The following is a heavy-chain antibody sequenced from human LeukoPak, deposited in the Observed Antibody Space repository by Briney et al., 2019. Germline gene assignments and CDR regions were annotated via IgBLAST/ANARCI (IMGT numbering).Heavy chain of an antibody. J-gene: IGHJ4*02. CDR2: VKQDVNVK. D-gene: IGHD3-10*01. CDR3: ARDLEAPWYYYGSGSYLGY. Sequence: GGSLRLSCAASGFTFSNYWMNRVRQAPGKGLEWVASVKQDVNVKYYAGSAKGRFTISRDNAKNSVYLQMNSLRAEDTAVYYCARDLEAPWYYYGSGSYLGYWGQGTLVTVSS. CDR1: GFTFSNYW. V-gene: IGHV3-7*01.